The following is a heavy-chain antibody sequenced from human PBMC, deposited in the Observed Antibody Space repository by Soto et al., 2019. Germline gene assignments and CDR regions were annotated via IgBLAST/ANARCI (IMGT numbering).Heavy chain of an antibody. V-gene: IGHV4-39*01. J-gene: IGHJ4*02. CDR2: IYYSGST. CDR3: ASWDVRPELFAY. D-gene: IGHD1-7*01. Sequence: SETLSLACTVSGCSISSSSYYWGWFRQPPGKGLEWIGSIYYSGSTYYNPSLKSRVTISVDTSKNQFSLKLSSVTAADTAVYYCASWDVRPELFAYWGQGTLVTVSS. CDR1: GCSISSSSYY.